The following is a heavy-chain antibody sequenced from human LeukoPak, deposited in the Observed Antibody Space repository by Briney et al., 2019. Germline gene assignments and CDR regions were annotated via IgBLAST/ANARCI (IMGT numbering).Heavy chain of an antibody. CDR3: ARDPTLGHPDYFDL. D-gene: IGHD1-1*01. CDR2: IAHDHSQI. Sequence: SGGSLRLSCAPSGFAYNNYVIHWIRQAPGKGLEWVAVIAHDHSQIYYADSVQGRLTISRDNSMNMLYLQMNSLRVEDTAVYFCARDPTLGHPDYFDLWGQGTLVTVSS. V-gene: IGHV3-30*04. J-gene: IGHJ4*02. CDR1: GFAYNNYV.